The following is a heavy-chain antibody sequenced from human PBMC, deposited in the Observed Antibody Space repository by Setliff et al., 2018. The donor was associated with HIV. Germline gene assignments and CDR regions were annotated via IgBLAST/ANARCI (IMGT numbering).Heavy chain of an antibody. J-gene: IGHJ6*03. V-gene: IGHV1-8*02. D-gene: IGHD3-10*01. Sequence: ASVKVSCKASGYTFTGYYLHWVRQATGQGLEWMGWMNPSGATGYAQEFQGRVTMTRDTSISTAYMELSSLRSEDTAVYYCARAGGTRHFNMVRGVLEPTYYYHMDVWGKGTTVTVSS. CDR3: ARAGGTRHFNMVRGVLEPTYYYHMDV. CDR1: GYTFTGYY. CDR2: MNPSGAT.